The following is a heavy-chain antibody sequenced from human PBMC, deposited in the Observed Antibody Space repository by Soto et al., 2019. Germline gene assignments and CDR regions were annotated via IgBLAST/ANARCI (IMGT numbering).Heavy chain of an antibody. CDR2: IFYNGST. D-gene: IGHD3-22*01. Sequence: QVQLHESGPGLVKPSETLSLTCTVSGGSVSSGSYYWSWIRQPPGKGLEFIGYIFYNGSTNYNPSLKRRGTMSVDTSRAQFSLRLSSVTAPDTAFYYCARGVTMIPGFDYWGQGSLVTVSS. V-gene: IGHV4-61*01. J-gene: IGHJ4*02. CDR1: GGSVSSGSYY. CDR3: ARGVTMIPGFDY.